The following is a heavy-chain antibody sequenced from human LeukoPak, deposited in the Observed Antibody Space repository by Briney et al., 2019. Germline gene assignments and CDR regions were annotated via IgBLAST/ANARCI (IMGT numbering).Heavy chain of an antibody. V-gene: IGHV3-23*01. D-gene: IGHD3-22*01. CDR1: GFTFSSYA. CDR2: ISASSSST. Sequence: PGGSLRLSCAASGFTFSSYAMTWVRQAPGKGLEWVSSISASSSSTYYADSAKGRFTISRDNSKNTLYLQMNSLRAEDTALYYCAKVAYDSYGLYYHDYFDYWGQGTLVTVSS. J-gene: IGHJ4*02. CDR3: AKVAYDSYGLYYHDYFDY.